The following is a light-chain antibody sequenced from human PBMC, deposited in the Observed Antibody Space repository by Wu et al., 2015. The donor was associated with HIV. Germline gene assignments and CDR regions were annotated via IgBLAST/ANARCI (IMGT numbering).Light chain of an antibody. CDR1: QSVSSTY. J-gene: IGKJ2*01. CDR3: QQYGISRT. V-gene: IGKV3-20*01. CDR2: GAS. Sequence: ENVLTQSPGTLSLSPGERATLSCRASQSVSSTYLAWYQQKPGQAPRLLIYGASSRATGIPDRFSGSGSGTDFTLTISRLEPGDFAVYYCQQYGISRTFGQGTKLEIK.